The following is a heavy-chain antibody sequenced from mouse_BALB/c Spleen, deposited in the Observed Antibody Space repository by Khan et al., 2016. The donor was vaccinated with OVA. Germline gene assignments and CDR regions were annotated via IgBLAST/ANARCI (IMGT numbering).Heavy chain of an antibody. CDR3: ADHLTGWFAY. CDR1: GFTFSSYG. Sequence: EVELVESGGDLVKPGGSLKLSCAASGFTFSSYGMSWVSQTPDKGLEWVASISTVGGYPSYPDSLKGRFTFSSDTAKNTLYLKKSDLKSEDTAMYYGADHLTGWFAYWGQGTLVTVSA. J-gene: IGHJ3*01. D-gene: IGHD4-1*01. CDR2: ISTVGGYP. V-gene: IGHV5-6*01.